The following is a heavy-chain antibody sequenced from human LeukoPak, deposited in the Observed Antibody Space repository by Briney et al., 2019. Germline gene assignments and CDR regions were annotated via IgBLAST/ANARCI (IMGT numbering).Heavy chain of an antibody. CDR3: ARGHGGSYFDD. D-gene: IGHD1-26*01. CDR2: INPNSGGT. J-gene: IGHJ4*02. V-gene: IGHV1-2*02. CDR1: AYTFTDYY. Sequence: ASVKVFCKASAYTFTDYYIYWVRQAPGQGLEWMGWINPNSGGTNYAQKFQGRVTMTRDTSISTAYMELSSLRSDDTAVYYCARGHGGSYFDDWGRGTLVTVSS.